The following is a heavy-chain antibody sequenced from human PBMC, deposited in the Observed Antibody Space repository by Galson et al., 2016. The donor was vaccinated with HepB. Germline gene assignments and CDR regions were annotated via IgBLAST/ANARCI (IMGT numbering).Heavy chain of an antibody. CDR1: GFTFSSYA. D-gene: IGHD3-22*01. CDR3: ARIFSSVLNTFDY. Sequence: SLRLSCAASGFTFSSYAMNWVRQPPGKGLEWVSGISGSAGSTYYADSVKGRFTVARDNSKRTVYLQMNSLRAEDTAVYYCARIFSSVLNTFDYWGQGTLVIVSS. CDR2: ISGSAGST. V-gene: IGHV3-23*01. J-gene: IGHJ4*02.